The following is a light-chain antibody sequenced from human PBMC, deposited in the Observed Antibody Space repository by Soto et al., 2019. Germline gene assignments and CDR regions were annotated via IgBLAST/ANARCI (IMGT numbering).Light chain of an antibody. J-gene: IGLJ2*01. V-gene: IGLV2-23*01. Sequence: QSALTQPASVSGSPGQSITISCTGTSSYVGSYNLVSWYQQHPGKAPKLMIYEGSKRPSGVSNRFSGSKSGNTASLTIFGLQAEDEADYYCCSYAGSSTLDVVFGGGTKLTVL. CDR1: SSYVGSYNL. CDR2: EGS. CDR3: CSYAGSSTLDVV.